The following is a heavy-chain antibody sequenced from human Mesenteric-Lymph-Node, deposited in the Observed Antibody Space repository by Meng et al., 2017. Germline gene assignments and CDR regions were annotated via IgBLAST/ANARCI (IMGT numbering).Heavy chain of an antibody. CDR1: GFTFSSYA. D-gene: IGHD5-18*01. Sequence: GGSLRLSCAASGFTFSSYAMSWVRQAPGKGLEWVSAISGSGGSTYYADSVKGRFTISRDNSKNTLYLQMNSLRAEDTAVYYCASSGGYSYTYYFDYWGQGTLVTVSS. V-gene: IGHV3-23*01. CDR3: ASSGGYSYTYYFDY. J-gene: IGHJ4*02. CDR2: ISGSGGST.